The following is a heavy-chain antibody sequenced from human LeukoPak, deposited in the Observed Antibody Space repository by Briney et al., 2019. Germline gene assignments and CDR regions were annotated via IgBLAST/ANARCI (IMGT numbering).Heavy chain of an antibody. D-gene: IGHD4-17*01. CDR1: GGSISGSSYY. CDR3: ARGHVGTVTTLFRRNHYYYGMDV. J-gene: IGHJ6*02. CDR2: INHSGST. V-gene: IGHV4-39*07. Sequence: SETLSLTCTVSGGSISGSSYYWGWIRQPPGKGLEWIGEINHSGSTNYNPSLKSRVTISVDTSKNQFSLKLSSVTAADTAVYYCARGHVGTVTTLFRRNHYYYGMDVWGQGTTVTVSS.